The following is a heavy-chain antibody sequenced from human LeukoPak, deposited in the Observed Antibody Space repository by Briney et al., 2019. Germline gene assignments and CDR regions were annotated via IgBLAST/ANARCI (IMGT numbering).Heavy chain of an antibody. D-gene: IGHD1-26*01. V-gene: IGHV3-30*01. Sequence: GASLRLSCAASGFTFSSYAMHWVRQAPGKGLEWVAVISYDGSNKYYADSVKGRFTISRDNSKNTLYLQMNSLRAEDTAVYYCARGEGIVDYWGQGTLVTVSS. CDR2: ISYDGSNK. CDR1: GFTFSSYA. CDR3: ARGEGIVDY. J-gene: IGHJ4*02.